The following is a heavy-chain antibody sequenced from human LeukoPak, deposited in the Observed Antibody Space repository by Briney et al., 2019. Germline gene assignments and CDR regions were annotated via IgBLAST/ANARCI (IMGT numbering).Heavy chain of an antibody. J-gene: IGHJ4*02. CDR2: ISSDSSSFK. Sequence: PGGSLRLSCAASGFTFSSYHFHWIRQAPGKGLEWVSSISSDSSSFKCYAHSVQGRFTISRDNARNSMYLQMNSLRAEDTAVYYCARGTNWSPLDFDYWGQGSLVTVSS. CDR3: ARGTNWSPLDFDY. D-gene: IGHD1-20*01. V-gene: IGHV3-21*04. CDR1: GFTFSSYH.